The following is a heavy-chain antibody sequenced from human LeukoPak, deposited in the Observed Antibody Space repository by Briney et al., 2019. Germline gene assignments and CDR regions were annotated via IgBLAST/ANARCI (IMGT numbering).Heavy chain of an antibody. CDR1: GGSTSSYY. V-gene: IGHV4-59*08. D-gene: IGHD3-22*01. CDR3: ARLVESAYYDSTTS. CDR2: IYYSGST. J-gene: IGHJ3*01. Sequence: PSETLSLTCTVSGGSTSSYYWSWIRQPPGKGLEWIGYIYYSGSTNYNPSLNSRVTISVDTSKNQFSLKLSCVTAAHTAVYYCARLVESAYYDSTTSWGQARMVTVS.